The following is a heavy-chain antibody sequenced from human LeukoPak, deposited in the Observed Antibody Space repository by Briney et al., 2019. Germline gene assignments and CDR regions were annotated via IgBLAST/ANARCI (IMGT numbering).Heavy chain of an antibody. D-gene: IGHD2-15*01. Sequence: GGSLRLSCAASGFTFSSYSMNWVRQAPGKGLEWVSSISSSGSTIYYADSVKGRFTISRDNAKNSLYLQMNSLRAEDTAVYYCARDFGYCSGGSCYSFGYMDVWGKGTTVTISS. J-gene: IGHJ6*03. CDR1: GFTFSSYS. CDR2: ISSSGSTI. CDR3: ARDFGYCSGGSCYSFGYMDV. V-gene: IGHV3-48*04.